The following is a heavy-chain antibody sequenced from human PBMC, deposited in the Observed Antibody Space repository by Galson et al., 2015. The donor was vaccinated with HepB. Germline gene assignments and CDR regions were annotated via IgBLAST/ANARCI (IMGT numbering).Heavy chain of an antibody. D-gene: IGHD3-10*01. CDR2: IKQDGSEK. CDR3: ARDGPPGYYYGMDV. V-gene: IGHV3-7*03. J-gene: IGHJ6*02. Sequence: SLRLSCAASGFTFSSYWMSWVRQAPGKGLEWVANIKQDGSEKYYVDSVKGRFTISRDNAKNSLYLQMNSLRAEDTAVYYCARDGPPGYYYGMDVWGQGTTVTVSS. CDR1: GFTFSSYW.